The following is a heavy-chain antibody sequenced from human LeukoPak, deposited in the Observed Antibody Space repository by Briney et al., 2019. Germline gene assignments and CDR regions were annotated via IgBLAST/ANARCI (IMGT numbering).Heavy chain of an antibody. V-gene: IGHV4-59*02. Sequence: SETLSLTCTVSGGSVRNFYWSWIRQPPGKGLEWIGYIYYSGTTKYNPSLKSRVTISVDTSKNQFSLKLSSVTAADTAVYYCARYYYDSSGYYSFDYWGQGTLVTVSS. CDR2: IYYSGTT. D-gene: IGHD3-22*01. J-gene: IGHJ4*02. CDR1: GGSVRNFY. CDR3: ARYYYDSSGYYSFDY.